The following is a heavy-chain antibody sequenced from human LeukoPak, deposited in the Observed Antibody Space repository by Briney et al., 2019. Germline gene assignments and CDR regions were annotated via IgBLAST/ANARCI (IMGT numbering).Heavy chain of an antibody. Sequence: ASVKVSCKASGYTFTGYYMHWVRQAPGQGLEWMGWINPNSGGTNYAQKFQGRVTMTRDTSISTAYMELSRLRSDDTAVYYCAKGFQRGIAVAGTDFDYWGQGTLVTVSS. D-gene: IGHD6-19*01. CDR3: AKGFQRGIAVAGTDFDY. V-gene: IGHV1-2*02. CDR2: INPNSGGT. CDR1: GYTFTGYY. J-gene: IGHJ4*02.